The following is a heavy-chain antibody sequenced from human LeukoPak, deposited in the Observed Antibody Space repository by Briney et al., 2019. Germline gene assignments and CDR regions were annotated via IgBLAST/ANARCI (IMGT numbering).Heavy chain of an antibody. V-gene: IGHV4-39*01. Sequence: PSETLSLTCTVSGGSISSSSYYWGWIRQPPGKGLEWIGSIYYSGSTYYNPSLKSRVTISVDTSKNQFSLKLSSVTAADTAVYYCARRDGTRRQGGSGLYPPFDYWGQGTLVTVSS. J-gene: IGHJ4*02. CDR3: ARRDGTRRQGGSGLYPPFDY. CDR1: GGSISSSSYY. D-gene: IGHD6-19*01. CDR2: IYYSGST.